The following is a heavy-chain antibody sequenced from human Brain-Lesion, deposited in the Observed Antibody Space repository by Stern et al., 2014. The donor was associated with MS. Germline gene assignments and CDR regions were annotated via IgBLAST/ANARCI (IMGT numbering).Heavy chain of an antibody. V-gene: IGHV1-24*01. CDR3: ATLSPGAGGNYYRHFDY. D-gene: IGHD1-26*01. CDR2: FDPEDGET. CDR1: GYTLTELS. Sequence: VQLVESGAEVKKPGASVKVSCKVSGYTLTELSMHWVRQAPRKGLEWMGGFDPEDGETIYAQKSQGRVTMTEDTSTDTAYMELSSLRSEYTAVYYCATLSPGAGGNYYRHFDYWGQGTLVTVSS. J-gene: IGHJ4*02.